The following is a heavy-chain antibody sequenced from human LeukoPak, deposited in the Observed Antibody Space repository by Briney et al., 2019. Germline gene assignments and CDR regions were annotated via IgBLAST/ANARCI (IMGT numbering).Heavy chain of an antibody. Sequence: GGSLRLSCAASGFSVSSNYLIWVRQAPGKGLEWVSVIYSGGSTYYADSLKGRFTISRDNSKNTLYLQMNSLRVEDTAVYYCAKEGGYCSGGSCYFETFSFDYWGQGTLVTVSS. CDR3: AKEGGYCSGGSCYFETFSFDY. V-gene: IGHV3-53*01. J-gene: IGHJ4*02. CDR1: GFSVSSNY. D-gene: IGHD2-15*01. CDR2: IYSGGST.